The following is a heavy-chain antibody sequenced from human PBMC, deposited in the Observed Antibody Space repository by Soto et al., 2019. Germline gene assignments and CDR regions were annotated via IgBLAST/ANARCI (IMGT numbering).Heavy chain of an antibody. Sequence: QVQLVQSGAEVKKPGSSVKVSCKASGGTFSSYAISWVRQAPGQGLEWMGGIIPIFGTANYAQKFQGRVTITADESTSTAYMELSSLRSEDTAVYYCATRPGFSYSYGQVPAYYYGMDVWGQGTTVTVSS. CDR1: GGTFSSYA. CDR3: ATRPGFSYSYGQVPAYYYGMDV. D-gene: IGHD5-18*01. V-gene: IGHV1-69*01. J-gene: IGHJ6*02. CDR2: IIPIFGTA.